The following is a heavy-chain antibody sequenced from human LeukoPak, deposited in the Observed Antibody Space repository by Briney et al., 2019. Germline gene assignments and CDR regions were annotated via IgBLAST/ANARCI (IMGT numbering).Heavy chain of an antibody. D-gene: IGHD2-21*01. CDR2: IYYSGST. CDR1: GGSISSSSYY. CDR3: ARGVVIAPQTFDY. Sequence: PSETLSLTCTVSGGSISSSSYYWGWIRQAPGKGLEWIGTIYYSGSTYYNPSLMSRVTISVDTSKNQSSLKLSSVTAADTAVYYCARGVVIAPQTFDYWGQGTLVTVSS. J-gene: IGHJ4*02. V-gene: IGHV4-39*07.